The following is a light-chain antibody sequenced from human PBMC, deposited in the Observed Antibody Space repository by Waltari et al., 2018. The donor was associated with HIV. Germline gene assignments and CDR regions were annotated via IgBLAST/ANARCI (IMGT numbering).Light chain of an antibody. CDR1: TLAKQY. CDR3: QSIDSGGTFV. Sequence: SYELTTAPSVSVSPGQTARITCSGDTLAKQYAYWYQQKPGQAPELVMYQDTERPSGIPERFSGSRSGTTVTLTISRVQAADEADYYCQSIDSGGTFVFGTGTKVTVL. J-gene: IGLJ1*01. CDR2: QDT. V-gene: IGLV3-25*03.